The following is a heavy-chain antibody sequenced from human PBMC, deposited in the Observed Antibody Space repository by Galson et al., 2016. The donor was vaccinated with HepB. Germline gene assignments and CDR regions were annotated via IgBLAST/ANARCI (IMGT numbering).Heavy chain of an antibody. J-gene: IGHJ3*02. Sequence: SLRLSCAASGFTFDDYAMNWVRQAPGKGLEWVSAISGSGSSTYYADSVKGRFTISRDKSSNTLYLQMNSLRAEDTAMYYCARNMYGAATNYIGDVFDIWGQGTMVTVSP. CDR2: ISGSGSST. V-gene: IGHV3-23*01. CDR1: GFTFDDYA. D-gene: IGHD3-10*01. CDR3: ARNMYGAATNYIGDVFDI.